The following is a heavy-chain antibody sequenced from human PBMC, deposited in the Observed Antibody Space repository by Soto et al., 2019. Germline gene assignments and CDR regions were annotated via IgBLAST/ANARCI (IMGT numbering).Heavy chain of an antibody. D-gene: IGHD3-9*01. CDR3: ARGLDYDILTGYETGRYYYGMDV. J-gene: IGHJ6*02. CDR1: GYTFTGYY. V-gene: IGHV1-2*04. CDR2: INPNSGGT. Sequence: ASVKVSCKASGYTFTGYYMHWVRQAPGQGLEWMGWINPNSGGTNYAQKFQGWVTMTRDTSISTAYMELSRLRSDDTAVYYCARGLDYDILTGYETGRYYYGMDVWGQGTTVTVSS.